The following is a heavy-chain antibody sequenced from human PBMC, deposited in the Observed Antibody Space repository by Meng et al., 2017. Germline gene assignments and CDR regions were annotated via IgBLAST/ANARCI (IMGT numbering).Heavy chain of an antibody. CDR2: INPNSGGT. CDR1: GYTFTGYY. CDR3: AREPRRYYDSSGYYYYYYGMDV. V-gene: IGHV1-2*02. D-gene: IGHD3-22*01. J-gene: IGHJ6*02. Sequence: ASVKVSCKASGYTFTGYYMHWVRQAPGQGLEWMGWINPNSGGTNYAQKFQGRVTMTRDTSISTAYMELSSLRSEDTAVYYCAREPRRYYDSSGYYYYYYGMDVWGQGTTVTVSS.